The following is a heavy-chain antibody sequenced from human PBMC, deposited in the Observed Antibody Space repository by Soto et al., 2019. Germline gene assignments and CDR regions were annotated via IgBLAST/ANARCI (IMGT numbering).Heavy chain of an antibody. CDR3: TSARSVGAPGGFIEY. Sequence: GGSLRLSCAASGFIFTNYWMSWVRQAPGKGLEWVANIKRDGSEKRYVDSVKGRFIISRDNARNSLYLQMNSLRADDTGVYYCTSARSVGAPGGFIEYWGQGNLVTVSS. CDR1: GFIFTNYW. CDR2: IKRDGSEK. D-gene: IGHD1-26*01. J-gene: IGHJ4*02. V-gene: IGHV3-7*03.